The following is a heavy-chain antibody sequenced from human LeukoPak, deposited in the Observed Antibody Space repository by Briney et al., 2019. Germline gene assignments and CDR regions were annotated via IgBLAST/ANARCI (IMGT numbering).Heavy chain of an antibody. CDR2: ISGSGGST. D-gene: IGHD2-2*01. CDR3: AKVGLYCSSTSCRDFDY. Sequence: GRSLRLSCAASGFTFSSYAMSWVRQAPGKGLEWVSAISGSGGSTYYADSVKGRFTISRDNSKNTLYLQMNSLRAEDTAVYYCAKVGLYCSSTSCRDFDYWGQGTLVTVSS. V-gene: IGHV3-23*01. J-gene: IGHJ4*02. CDR1: GFTFSSYA.